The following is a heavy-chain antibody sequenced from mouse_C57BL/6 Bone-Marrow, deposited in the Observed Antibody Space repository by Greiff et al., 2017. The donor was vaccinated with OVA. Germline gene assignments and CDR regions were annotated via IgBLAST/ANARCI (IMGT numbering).Heavy chain of an antibody. D-gene: IGHD2-1*01. V-gene: IGHV1-64*01. Sequence: QVQLQQPGAELVKPGASVKLSCKASGYTFTSYWMHWVKQRPGQGLEWIGMIHPNSGSTNYNEKFKSKATLTVDKSSSTAYMQLSSLTSEDSAVDYCAIEDGNEAMDYWGQGTSVTVSS. CDR1: GYTFTSYW. J-gene: IGHJ4*01. CDR2: IHPNSGST. CDR3: AIEDGNEAMDY.